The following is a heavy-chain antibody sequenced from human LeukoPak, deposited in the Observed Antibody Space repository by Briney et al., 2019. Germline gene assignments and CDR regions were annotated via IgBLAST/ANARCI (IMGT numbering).Heavy chain of an antibody. V-gene: IGHV1-18*01. J-gene: IGHJ5*02. D-gene: IGHD3-3*01. CDR1: GYAFTSYG. CDR2: ISAYNGNT. Sequence: GASVKVSCKASGYAFTSYGISWVRQAPGQGLEWMGWISAYNGNTNYAQKLQGRVTMTTDTSTSTAYVELRSLRSDDTAVYYCAREDPDFWGGYPTHNWFDPWGQGTLVTVSS. CDR3: AREDPDFWGGYPTHNWFDP.